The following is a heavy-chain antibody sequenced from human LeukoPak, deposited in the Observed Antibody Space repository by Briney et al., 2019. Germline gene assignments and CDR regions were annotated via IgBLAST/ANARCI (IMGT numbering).Heavy chain of an antibody. CDR2: INLDGSVI. J-gene: IGHJ4*02. D-gene: IGHD3-22*01. Sequence: GGPLRLFCAASGFTHSGYWRSWLRQAPGKGLEWVANINLDGSVIHYVDSAKGRFTISRDNAKNSLYLQMNYLRAEDTALYYCATSDDSSGSDWGPGSLVTVSS. V-gene: IGHV3-7*01. CDR1: GFTHSGYW. CDR3: ATSDDSSGSD.